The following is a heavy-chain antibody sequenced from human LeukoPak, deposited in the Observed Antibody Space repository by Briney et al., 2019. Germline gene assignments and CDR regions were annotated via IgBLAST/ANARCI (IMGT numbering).Heavy chain of an antibody. CDR1: GFTFNSYG. D-gene: IGHD2-2*01. Sequence: GGSLRLSCAASGFTFNSYGMHWVRQAPGKGLEWVAVISYDGSDKYYTDSVKGRFTISRDNSQNTLYLRMNSLRPEDTAMYYCAKDNSIVVVPAPMDVWGQGTTVTVSS. CDR3: AKDNSIVVVPAPMDV. J-gene: IGHJ6*02. V-gene: IGHV3-30*18. CDR2: ISYDGSDK.